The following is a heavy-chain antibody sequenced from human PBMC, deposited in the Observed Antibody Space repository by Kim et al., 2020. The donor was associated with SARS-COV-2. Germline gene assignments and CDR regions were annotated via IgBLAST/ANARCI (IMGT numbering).Heavy chain of an antibody. D-gene: IGHD3-10*01. V-gene: IGHV4-39*01. CDR1: GGSIATTYY. CDR2: LYYSGDI. Sequence: SETLSLTCTVSGGSIATTYYWGWIRQPPGKGLELIGSLYYSGDIYYNPSLKSRVTISADTSRNQFSLKLSSVTAADRAVYYCARIGLYGTGILVDYWGQGTLVTVSS. CDR3: ARIGLYGTGILVDY. J-gene: IGHJ4*02.